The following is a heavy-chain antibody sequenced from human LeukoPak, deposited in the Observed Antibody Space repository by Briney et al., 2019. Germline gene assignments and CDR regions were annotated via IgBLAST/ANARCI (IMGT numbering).Heavy chain of an antibody. D-gene: IGHD6-19*01. V-gene: IGHV3-53*01. CDR1: GFTVNNNY. CDR3: AKASLWLVLDY. CDR2: LYSNSIT. Sequence: GGSLRLSCAASGFTVNNNYMTWVRQAPGKGLEWVSVLYSNSITYYADSVKGRFTISRDNSKNTLYLQMNSLRAEDTAVYYCAKASLWLVLDYWGQGTLVTVSS. J-gene: IGHJ4*02.